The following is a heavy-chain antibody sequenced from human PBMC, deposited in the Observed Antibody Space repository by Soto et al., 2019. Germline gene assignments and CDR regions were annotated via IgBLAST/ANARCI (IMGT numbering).Heavy chain of an antibody. V-gene: IGHV4-34*01. J-gene: IGHJ3*02. CDR2: INHSGST. Sequence: SEPRSLTYRAYGRTLRGNYRSGSHQPPGKGLEWIGEINHSGSTNYNPSLKSRVTISVDTSKNQFSLKLSSVTAADTAVYYCARVGRGVVVAATDAFDIWGQGTMVT. CDR1: GRTLRGNY. D-gene: IGHD2-15*01. CDR3: ARVGRGVVVAATDAFDI.